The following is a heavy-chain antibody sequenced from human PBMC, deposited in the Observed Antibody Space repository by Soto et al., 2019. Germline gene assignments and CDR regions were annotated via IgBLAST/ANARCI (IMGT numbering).Heavy chain of an antibody. CDR3: VVCPGIHTGGTYLDY. CDR1: GHTFKKTG. J-gene: IGHJ4*02. D-gene: IGHD2-8*02. Sequence: QIQVLQAGPEVRQPATTVQVSCKASGHTFKKTGVSWVRQSLGQGGERRGWIDADNGDTKYAQKSRDRVTLTTDTATSTAYMDIRALSSDDTAVYFCVVCPGIHTGGTYLDYWGQGTLVTVSS. V-gene: IGHV1-18*01. CDR2: IDADNGDT.